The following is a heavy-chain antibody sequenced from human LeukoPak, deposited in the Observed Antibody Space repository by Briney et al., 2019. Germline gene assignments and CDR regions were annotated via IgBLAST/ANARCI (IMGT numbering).Heavy chain of an antibody. Sequence: ASVKVSCKASGYTFTGYYMHWVRQAPGQGLEWMGWINPNSGSTNYAQKFQGRVIMTRDTSISTAYMEVSRLTSDDTAVYYCALYSSGLFDPWGQGTLVTVSS. D-gene: IGHD6-19*01. CDR2: INPNSGST. V-gene: IGHV1-2*02. J-gene: IGHJ5*02. CDR3: ALYSSGLFDP. CDR1: GYTFTGYY.